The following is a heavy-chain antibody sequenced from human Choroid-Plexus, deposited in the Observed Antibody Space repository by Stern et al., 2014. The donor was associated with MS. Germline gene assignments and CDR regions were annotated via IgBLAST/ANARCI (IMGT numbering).Heavy chain of an antibody. CDR1: GFTFGSCA. J-gene: IGHJ5*02. CDR2: VSYAGSNK. D-gene: IGHD2/OR15-2a*01. V-gene: IGHV3-30*18. CDR3: AKDRQYLTYFFDH. Sequence: VQLVESGGGVVQPGRPPRLSCVASGFTFGSCAMHWVRQAPGKGLEWVAGVSYAGSNKYYAGSVQGRFTISRDNSQNTLYMQMSSLRPEDTAVYYCAKDRQYLTYFFDHWGQGSLVTVSS.